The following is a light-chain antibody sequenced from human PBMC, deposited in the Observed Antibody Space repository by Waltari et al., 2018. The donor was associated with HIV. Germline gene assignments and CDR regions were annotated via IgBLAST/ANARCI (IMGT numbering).Light chain of an antibody. CDR3: MIWHSNAYV. J-gene: IGLJ1*01. Sequence: QAVLTQPSSLSAPPGTSASLTCTLRSGIIVASYRIYWSHQRSVTPPQYLLTYKSVSDVQRGSGVPSRFSASKDASANAGILLISGIQSEDEADYYCMIWHSNAYVFGSGTKVTV. V-gene: IGLV5-45*02. CDR1: SGIIVASYR. CDR2: YKSVSDV.